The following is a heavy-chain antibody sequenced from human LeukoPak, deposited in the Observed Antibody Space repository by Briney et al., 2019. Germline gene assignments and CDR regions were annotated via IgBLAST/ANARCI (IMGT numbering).Heavy chain of an antibody. CDR2: IYSNGNT. CDR3: ASGTFDGPLYGTYWYFHV. J-gene: IGHJ2*01. Sequence: SETLSLTCAVSGASINNNYWTWARQPPGKGLEWIGYIYSNGNTNYNPSLKGRVTMSIETSKNQFSLQLPSVTAADTAVYYCASGTFDGPLYGTYWYFHVWGRGTLVTVSS. D-gene: IGHD1-14*01. CDR1: GASINNNY. V-gene: IGHV4-59*01.